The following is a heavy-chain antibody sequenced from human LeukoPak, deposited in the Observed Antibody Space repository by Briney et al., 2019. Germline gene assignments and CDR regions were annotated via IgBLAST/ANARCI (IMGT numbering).Heavy chain of an antibody. J-gene: IGHJ4*02. D-gene: IGHD3-10*01. CDR3: ARGGGSGSYYNYYFDY. CDR1: GDSFSSYY. V-gene: IGHV4-59*08. CDR2: IYYSGST. Sequence: PSETLSLTCTVSGDSFSSYYWSWIRQPPGKGLEWIGYIYYSGSTNYNPSLKSRVTISVDTSKNQFSLKLSSVTAADTDVYYCARGGGSGSYYNYYFDYWGQGTLVTVSS.